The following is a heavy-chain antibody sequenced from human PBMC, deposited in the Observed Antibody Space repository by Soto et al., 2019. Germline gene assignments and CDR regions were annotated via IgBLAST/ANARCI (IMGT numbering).Heavy chain of an antibody. CDR1: GFTFSSYS. V-gene: IGHV3-21*01. CDR2: ISSSSSTI. Sequence: EVQLVESGGGLDKPGGSLRLSCAASGFTFSSYSMNWVRQAPGKGLEWVSSISSSSSTIYYADSVKGRFTISRDNAKNSLYLQMNSLRDEDTAVYYCARDGRRMVIIQGGSGYYYYGMAVWGQGTTVTVSS. D-gene: IGHD3-3*01. J-gene: IGHJ6*02. CDR3: ARDGRRMVIIQGGSGYYYYGMAV.